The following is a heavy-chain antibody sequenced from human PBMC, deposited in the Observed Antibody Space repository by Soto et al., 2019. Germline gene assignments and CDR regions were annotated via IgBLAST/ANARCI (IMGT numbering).Heavy chain of an antibody. V-gene: IGHV3-7*03. Sequence: GGSLRLSCAASGFTFSSYWMSWVRQAPGKGLEWVANIKQDGSEQYYVDSVKGRFTITRDNAKNSLYLQMNSLRAEDTAVYYCARDRGSSSSDAFDIWGQGTMVTVSS. J-gene: IGHJ3*02. CDR2: IKQDGSEQ. CDR3: ARDRGSSSSDAFDI. D-gene: IGHD6-6*01. CDR1: GFTFSSYW.